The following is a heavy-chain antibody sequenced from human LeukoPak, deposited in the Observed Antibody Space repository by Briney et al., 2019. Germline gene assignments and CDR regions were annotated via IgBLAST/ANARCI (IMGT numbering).Heavy chain of an antibody. J-gene: IGHJ4*02. CDR1: GFIFSRYW. V-gene: IGHV3-7*01. CDR3: ANHPIDNEGRFEN. D-gene: IGHD2-8*01. Sequence: GGSLRLSCTASGFIFSRYWMNWVRQAPGEGLEWVANINQDGSVEHYVDSVKGRFTISRDNTKNSLFLQMNNLRIEDTALYYCANHPIDNEGRFENWGQGTLVTVSS. CDR2: INQDGSVE.